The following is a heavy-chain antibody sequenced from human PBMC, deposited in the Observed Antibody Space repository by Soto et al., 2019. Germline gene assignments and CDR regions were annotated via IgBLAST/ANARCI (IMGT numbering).Heavy chain of an antibody. CDR2: IVAGGGVT. CDR1: GFIFTEYA. J-gene: IGHJ4*02. CDR3: AKGGTGTNFLFDH. Sequence: GGSLRLSCVASGFIFTEYATTWVRQAPGKGLEWVSGIVAGGGVTSYADSVQGRFAISRDDSKNTLYLQVSSLRAEDTAVYYCAKGGTGTNFLFDHWGQGTLVTVSS. D-gene: IGHD1-7*01. V-gene: IGHV3-23*01.